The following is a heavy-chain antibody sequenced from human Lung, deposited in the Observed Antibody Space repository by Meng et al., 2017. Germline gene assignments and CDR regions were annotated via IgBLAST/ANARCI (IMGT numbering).Heavy chain of an antibody. D-gene: IGHD1-1*01. CDR1: GFTFTDHW. J-gene: IGHJ1*01. Sequence: VQLVGSGGGLVLPGGSLPLSCAASGFTFTDHWMHWVRQGPGKGLVWVSRINRDGTKPTYADSVKGRFTISRNNAKNTLYLQMNNLRAEDTAFYYCTNDRLNHWGQGALVTVSS. V-gene: IGHV3-74*01. CDR3: TNDRLNH. CDR2: INRDGTKP.